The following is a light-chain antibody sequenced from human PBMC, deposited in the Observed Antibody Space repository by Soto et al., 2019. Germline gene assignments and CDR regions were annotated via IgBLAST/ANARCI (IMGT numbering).Light chain of an antibody. CDR1: QSISSY. V-gene: IGKV1-39*01. CDR2: AAS. CDR3: QQSYSTSVT. Sequence: DIQMTQSPSSLSASVGDRVTIICRASQSISSYLNWYQQKPGKAPKLLIYAASSLQSGVPSRFSGSGSGTDFTLTISSLQPEDFATYYCQQSYSTSVTFGQGTKVDIK. J-gene: IGKJ1*01.